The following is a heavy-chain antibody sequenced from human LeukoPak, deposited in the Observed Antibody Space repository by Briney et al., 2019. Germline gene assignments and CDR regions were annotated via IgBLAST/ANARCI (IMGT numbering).Heavy chain of an antibody. V-gene: IGHV1-2*02. Sequence: ASVKVSCKASGYTFTGYYMHWVRQAPGQGLEWMGWINPNSGGTNYAQKFQGRVTMTRDTSISTAYMELSRLRSDDTAVYYCARSKKQWPYYFDYWGQETLVTVSS. CDR1: GYTFTGYY. D-gene: IGHD6-19*01. CDR2: INPNSGGT. CDR3: ARSKKQWPYYFDY. J-gene: IGHJ4*02.